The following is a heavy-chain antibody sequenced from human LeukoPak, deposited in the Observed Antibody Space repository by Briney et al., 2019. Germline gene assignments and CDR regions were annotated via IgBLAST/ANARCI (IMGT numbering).Heavy chain of an antibody. Sequence: ASVKVSCKASGYTFTNYYIHWVRQAPGQGLEWMGLIDPSGASTSYAQNFQGRVTMTRDASTSTVYMELSSLRSEDTAVYYCARAQSGSYLGNWFDPWGQGTLVTVSS. CDR3: ARAQSGSYLGNWFDP. CDR2: IDPSGAST. CDR1: GYTFTNYY. J-gene: IGHJ5*02. V-gene: IGHV1-46*01. D-gene: IGHD1-26*01.